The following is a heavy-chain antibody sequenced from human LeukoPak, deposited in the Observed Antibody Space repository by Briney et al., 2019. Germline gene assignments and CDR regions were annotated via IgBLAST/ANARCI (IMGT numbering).Heavy chain of an antibody. V-gene: IGHV4-30-2*01. D-gene: IGHD3-10*01. CDR2: INHSGST. J-gene: IGHJ5*02. CDR1: GGSISSGGYS. Sequence: SQTLSLTCAVSGGSISSGGYSWSWIRQPPGKGLEWIGYINHSGSTNYNPSLKSRVTISVDTSKNQFSLKLSSVTAADTAVYYCARLGPYYYGSGSYSKPTTNWFDPWGQGTLVTVSS. CDR3: ARLGPYYYGSGSYSKPTTNWFDP.